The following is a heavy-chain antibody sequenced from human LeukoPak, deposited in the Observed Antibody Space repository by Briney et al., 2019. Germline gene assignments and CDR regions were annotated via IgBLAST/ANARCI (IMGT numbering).Heavy chain of an antibody. J-gene: IGHJ4*02. Sequence: GGSLRLTCAASGFTVSSNCMSWVRQAPGKGLEWVSIINKSGGSTYYADSVKGRFTISRDNSKNTLYLRMNSLRAEDTALYYCARDLPVAAADFWGQGTLVTVSS. D-gene: IGHD6-13*01. CDR1: GFTVSSNC. CDR3: ARDLPVAAADF. V-gene: IGHV3-53*01. CDR2: INKSGGST.